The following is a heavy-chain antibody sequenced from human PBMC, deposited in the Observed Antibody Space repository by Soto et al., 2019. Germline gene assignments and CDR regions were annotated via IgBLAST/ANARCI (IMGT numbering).Heavy chain of an antibody. D-gene: IGHD2-2*01. Sequence: VGSLRVSWAASGFTFSSYGMHWVRQAPGKGLEWVAVISYDGSNKYYADSVKGRFTISRDNSKNTLYLQMNSLRAEDTALYYCAKDRGVQRHIVVLPAASSWFDPGSQGT. J-gene: IGHJ5*02. CDR1: GFTFSSYG. V-gene: IGHV3-30*18. CDR3: AKDRGVQRHIVVLPAASSWFDP. CDR2: ISYDGSNK.